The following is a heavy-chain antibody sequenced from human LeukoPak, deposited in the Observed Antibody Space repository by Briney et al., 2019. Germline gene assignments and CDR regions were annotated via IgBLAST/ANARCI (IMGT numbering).Heavy chain of an antibody. CDR2: ISTTDGAT. J-gene: IGHJ3*02. CDR3: ARELRRSSWYYAFDI. Sequence: PGGSLRLSCAASGFTFSSHAMNWVRQAPGEGLEWVAAISTTDGATYYADSVKGRFTISRDDSKNTLYVQMKSLRLEDPAVYYCARELRRSSWYYAFDIWGQGTMVTVSS. D-gene: IGHD6-13*01. V-gene: IGHV3-23*01. CDR1: GFTFSSHA.